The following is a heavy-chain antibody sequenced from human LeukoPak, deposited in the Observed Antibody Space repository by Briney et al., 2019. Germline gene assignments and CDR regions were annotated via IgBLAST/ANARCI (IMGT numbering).Heavy chain of an antibody. CDR2: FRSSGNYM. D-gene: IGHD1-26*01. Sequence: GGSLRLSCEASGFIFSRYSMNWVRQAPGKGLEWVSSFRSSGNYMYYADSVKGRFTISRDNAKNSVYLQMNSLRVGDTAVYYCASAAGWEFGYWGQGTLVTVSS. CDR3: ASAAGWEFGY. J-gene: IGHJ4*02. V-gene: IGHV3-21*01. CDR1: GFIFSRYS.